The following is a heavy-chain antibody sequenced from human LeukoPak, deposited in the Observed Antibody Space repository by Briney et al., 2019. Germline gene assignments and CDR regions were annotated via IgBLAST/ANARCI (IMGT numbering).Heavy chain of an antibody. V-gene: IGHV4-39*07. CDR1: GGSISSSSYY. CDR2: IYYSGST. CDR3: ARARKAVAEMGY. D-gene: IGHD6-19*01. Sequence: PSETLSLTCTVSGGSISSSSYYWGWIRQPPGKGLEWIGSIYYSGSTYYNPSLKSRVTISVDTSKNQFSLKLSSVTAADTAGYYCARARKAVAEMGYWGQGTLVTVSS. J-gene: IGHJ4*02.